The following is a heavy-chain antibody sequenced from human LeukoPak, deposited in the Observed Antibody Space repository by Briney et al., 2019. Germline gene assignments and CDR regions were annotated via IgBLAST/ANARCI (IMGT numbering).Heavy chain of an antibody. CDR2: ISGSGGST. J-gene: IGHJ3*02. CDR1: GFTFSSYA. V-gene: IGHV3-23*01. D-gene: IGHD2-2*01. CDR3: AKGGDIVVVPAAFDI. Sequence: PGGPLRLSCAASGFTFSSYAMSWVRQAPGKGLEWVSAISGSGGSTYYADSVKGRFTISRDNSKNTLYLQMNSLRAEDTAVYYCAKGGDIVVVPAAFDIWGQGTMVTVSS.